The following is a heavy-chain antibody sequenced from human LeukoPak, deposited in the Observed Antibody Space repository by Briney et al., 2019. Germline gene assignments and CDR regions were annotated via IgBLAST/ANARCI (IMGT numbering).Heavy chain of an antibody. CDR1: GYTFTSYY. V-gene: IGHV1-46*01. D-gene: IGHD1-1*01. J-gene: IGHJ3*02. CDR3: ARVRARTSRRDAFDI. CDR2: INSSGGST. Sequence: ASVKVSCKASGYTFTSYYMHWVRQAPGQGLEWMGIINSSGGSTSYAQKFQGRVTMTRDTSTSTVYMELSSLRSEDTAVYYCARVRARTSRRDAFDIWGQGTMVTVSS.